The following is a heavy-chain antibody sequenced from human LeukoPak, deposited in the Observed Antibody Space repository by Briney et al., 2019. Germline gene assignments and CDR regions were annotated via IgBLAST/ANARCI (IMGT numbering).Heavy chain of an antibody. D-gene: IGHD2-2*01. CDR1: GYTLINYG. J-gene: IGHJ5*02. Sequence: GASVKISCTASGYTLINYGIGWVRHAPGQGLEWMGWSSPYNGRTKYAQNLQGRVDMTTDTSTSTAYMDLRSLTFDDTAVYYCARLPTIVAPAWTHQPFDPWGQGTLVIVSS. CDR2: SSPYNGRT. CDR3: ARLPTIVAPAWTHQPFDP. V-gene: IGHV1-18*01.